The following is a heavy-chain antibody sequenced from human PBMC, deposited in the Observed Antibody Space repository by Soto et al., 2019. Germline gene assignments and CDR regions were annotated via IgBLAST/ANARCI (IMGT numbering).Heavy chain of an antibody. J-gene: IGHJ4*02. V-gene: IGHV1-3*01. D-gene: IGHD6-13*01. CDR2: INAGNGNT. CDR3: ARDRIQQQLVLVYFDY. Sequence: ASVKVSCKASGYTFTSYPMHWVRQAPGQRLEWMGWINAGNGNTKYSQKFQGRVTITRDTSASTAYMELSSLRSEDTAVYYCARDRIQQQLVLVYFDYWGQGTLVTVSS. CDR1: GYTFTSYP.